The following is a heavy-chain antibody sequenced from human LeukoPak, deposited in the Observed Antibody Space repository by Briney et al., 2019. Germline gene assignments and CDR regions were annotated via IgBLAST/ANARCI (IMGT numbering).Heavy chain of an antibody. CDR1: GYTFTDYY. D-gene: IGHD6-13*01. V-gene: IGHV1-2*02. CDR2: INPNNGGT. J-gene: IGHJ4*02. CDR3: ARDWSGGAAAVYY. Sequence: EASVKVSCKASGYTFTDYYIHWVRQAPGQGLEWMGWINPNNGGTNYAQKFQGRVTMTRDTSINTAYMELSRLRSDDTAVYYCARDWSGGAAAVYYWGQGTLVTVSS.